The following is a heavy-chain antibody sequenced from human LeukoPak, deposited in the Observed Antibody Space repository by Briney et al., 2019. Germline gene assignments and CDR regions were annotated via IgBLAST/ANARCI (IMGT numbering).Heavy chain of an antibody. CDR3: AKDRDCSSTDCYVFAN. CDR2: ISGDGEST. Sequence: PGGSLRLSCAASGVTLRNYAMTWIRQAPGKGLQWVSVISGDGESTYYADSVRGRFTISRDNSKNTMYLQMNNLRAEDTAIYYCAKDRDCSSTDCYVFANWGQGTLVTVSS. J-gene: IGHJ4*02. CDR1: GVTLRNYA. D-gene: IGHD2-2*01. V-gene: IGHV3-23*01.